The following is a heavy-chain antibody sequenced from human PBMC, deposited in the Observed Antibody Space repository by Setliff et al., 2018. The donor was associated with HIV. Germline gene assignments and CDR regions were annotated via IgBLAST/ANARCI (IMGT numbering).Heavy chain of an antibody. CDR1: GGSISSYY. CDR2: IYYSGST. D-gene: IGHD2-15*01. J-gene: IGHJ4*02. Sequence: ASETLSLTCTVSGGSISSYYWSWIRQPPGKGLEWIGYIYYSGSTKYNPSLKSRVTISADTSKNQFSLKLSSVTAADTAVYYCARGPYCSGGSCYSSLDYWGQGTLVTVTS. CDR3: ARGPYCSGGSCYSSLDY. V-gene: IGHV4-59*01.